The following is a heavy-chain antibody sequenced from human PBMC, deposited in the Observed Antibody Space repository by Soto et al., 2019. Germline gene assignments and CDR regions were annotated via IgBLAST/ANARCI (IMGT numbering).Heavy chain of an antibody. J-gene: IGHJ5*02. CDR2: IYHSGST. CDR3: VRWYDFNWFDP. D-gene: IGHD3-3*01. Sequence: SETLSLTCAVSGGSISSCGYSWSWIRQPPGKGLEWIGYIYHSGSTYYNPSLKSRVTISVDRSKNQFSLKLSSVTAADTAVYYCVRWYDFNWFDPWGQGTLVTVSS. V-gene: IGHV4-30-2*01. CDR1: GGSISSCGYS.